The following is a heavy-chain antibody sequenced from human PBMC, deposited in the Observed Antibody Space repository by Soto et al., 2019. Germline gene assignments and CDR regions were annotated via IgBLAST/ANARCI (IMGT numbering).Heavy chain of an antibody. J-gene: IGHJ4*02. CDR1: GFSFSSYG. CDR2: ISYDGSNK. D-gene: IGHD6-19*01. Sequence: QVQLVESGGGVVQPGRSLRLSCAASGFSFSSYGMQWVRQAPGKGLEWVAVISYDGSNKYYADSVKARSTTSRDNSKKTLYLQMNTLRADDTAVYYCVAGQYFFDYCGQGTLVTVSS. CDR3: VAGQYFFDY. V-gene: IGHV3-30*03.